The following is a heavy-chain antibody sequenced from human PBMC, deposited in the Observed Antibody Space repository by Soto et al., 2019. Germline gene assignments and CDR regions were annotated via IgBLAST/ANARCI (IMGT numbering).Heavy chain of an antibody. V-gene: IGHV3-48*02. CDR2: ISSSSSTI. D-gene: IGHD3-9*01. Sequence: PGGSLRLSCEASGFTFSSYSMNWVRQAPGKGLEWVSYISSSSSTIYYADSVKGRFTISRDNAKNSLYLQMSSLRDEDTAVYYCERDRYTIWGITNYYYYGMDVWGQGTTVTVSS. CDR3: ERDRYTIWGITNYYYYGMDV. J-gene: IGHJ6*02. CDR1: GFTFSSYS.